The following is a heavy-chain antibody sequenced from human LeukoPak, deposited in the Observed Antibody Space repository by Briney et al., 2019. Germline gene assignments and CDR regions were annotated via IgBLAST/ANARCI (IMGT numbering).Heavy chain of an antibody. J-gene: IGHJ4*02. CDR2: FDPEDGET. Sequence: ASVKVSCKVSGYTLTELSMHWVRQAPGKGLEWMGGFDPEDGETIYAQKFQGRVTMTRDTSTSTVYMELSSLRSEDTAVYYCAREARYLSSGSCSGPRGFDYWGQGTLVTVSS. CDR1: GYTLTELS. D-gene: IGHD2-15*01. CDR3: AREARYLSSGSCSGPRGFDY. V-gene: IGHV1-24*01.